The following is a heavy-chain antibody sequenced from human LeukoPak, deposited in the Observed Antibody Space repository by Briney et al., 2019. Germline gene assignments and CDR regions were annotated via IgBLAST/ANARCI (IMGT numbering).Heavy chain of an antibody. D-gene: IGHD3-3*01. CDR2: ISSNSRTV. J-gene: IGHJ4*02. CDR3: ARAGKLRFLERRNNYFDY. V-gene: IGHV3-48*01. Sequence: GGSLRLSCAVSGFTLSDFGMNWVRQAPGKGLQWVSYISSNSRTVDYADSVKGRFTISRDNAKNSLYLQMNTLRAEDTAVYYCARAGKLRFLERRNNYFDYWGQGTLVTVSS. CDR1: GFTLSDFG.